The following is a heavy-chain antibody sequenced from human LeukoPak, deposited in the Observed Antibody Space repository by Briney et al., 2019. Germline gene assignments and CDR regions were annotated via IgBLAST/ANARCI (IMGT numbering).Heavy chain of an antibody. Sequence: PGRSLRLSCAASGFTFSSYAMSWVRQAPGKGLEWVSAISGSGGSTYYADSVKGRFTISRDNSKNTLYLQMNSLRAEDTAVYYCAKEGSSSWLNLGYFDLWGRGTLVTVSS. CDR2: ISGSGGST. V-gene: IGHV3-23*01. CDR1: GFTFSSYA. CDR3: AKEGSSSWLNLGYFDL. J-gene: IGHJ2*01. D-gene: IGHD6-13*01.